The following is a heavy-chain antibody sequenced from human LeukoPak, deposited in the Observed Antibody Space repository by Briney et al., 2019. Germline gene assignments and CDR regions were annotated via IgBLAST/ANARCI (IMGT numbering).Heavy chain of an antibody. CDR2: IRRDGNEI. J-gene: IGHJ3*02. Sequence: GGSLRLSCAASGFSLSNYWMSWVRQAPGKGLEWVANIRRDGNEIYYVDSVKGRFTISRDNAKNSLFLQMNSLRAEDTAVYYCARGRLYYDILTGFDDAFNIWGHGTLVTVSS. CDR1: GFSLSNYW. CDR3: ARGRLYYDILTGFDDAFNI. V-gene: IGHV3-7*01. D-gene: IGHD3-9*01.